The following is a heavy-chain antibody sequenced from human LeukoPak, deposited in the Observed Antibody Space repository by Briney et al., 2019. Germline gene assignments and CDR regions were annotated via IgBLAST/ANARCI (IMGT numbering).Heavy chain of an antibody. D-gene: IGHD1-26*01. Sequence: SETLSLTCTVSGGSITSYYWSWIRQPPGKGLEWIGYIYYSGSTNYNPSLKSRVSISVDTSKNQFSLKLSSVTAADTAMYYCARGYSYGIREFGYWGQGTLVTVSS. J-gene: IGHJ4*02. CDR2: IYYSGST. CDR1: GGSITSYY. V-gene: IGHV4-59*01. CDR3: ARGYSYGIREFGY.